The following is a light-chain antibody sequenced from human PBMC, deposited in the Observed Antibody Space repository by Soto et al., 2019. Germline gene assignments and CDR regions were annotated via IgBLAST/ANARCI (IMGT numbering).Light chain of an antibody. CDR1: RNDVGHYDY. V-gene: IGLV2-14*03. J-gene: IGLJ1*01. CDR2: DVY. Sequence: QSALTQPASVSGSPGQSITVSCTGTRNDVGHYDYVSWYQHHPGKAPKLIIYDVYSRPSGVSNRFSGSKSGNTASLVISGLQAEDEADYYCNSYTSDHPRVDLFGTGTKLTVL. CDR3: NSYTSDHPRVDL.